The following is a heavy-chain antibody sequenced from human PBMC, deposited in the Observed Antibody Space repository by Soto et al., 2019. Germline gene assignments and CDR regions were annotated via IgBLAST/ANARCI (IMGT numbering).Heavy chain of an antibody. CDR2: ISFEGSNK. D-gene: IGHD4-4*01. Sequence: QVQLVESGGGEVQPGRSLRLSCAASGFTFSDFGMHWVRQSPGKGLEWVAVISFEGSNKYFAESVKGRFTISIDDSKNTVYLQMNSLRPDDTAVYFCARDLTDYNYEYKFGFWGQGTLVTVSS. V-gene: IGHV3-30*03. CDR1: GFTFSDFG. CDR3: ARDLTDYNYEYKFGF. J-gene: IGHJ4*02.